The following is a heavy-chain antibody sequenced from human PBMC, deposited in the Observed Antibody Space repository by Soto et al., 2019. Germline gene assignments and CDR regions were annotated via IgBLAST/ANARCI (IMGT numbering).Heavy chain of an antibody. D-gene: IGHD5-18*01. CDR2: IYYSGST. Sequence: QVQLQESGPGLVKPSQTLSLTCTVSGASISSGGYYWSWIRQHPGKGREWIAYIYYSGSTYYNPSLKSRVTISVDTSKNQFSLKLSSVTAADTALYFCARGGNSYSRGWFDPWGQGTLVTVSS. V-gene: IGHV4-31*03. CDR3: ARGGNSYSRGWFDP. CDR1: GASISSGGYY. J-gene: IGHJ5*02.